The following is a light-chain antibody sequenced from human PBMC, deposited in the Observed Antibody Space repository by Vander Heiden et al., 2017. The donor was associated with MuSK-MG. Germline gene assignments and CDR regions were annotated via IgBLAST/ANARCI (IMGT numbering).Light chain of an antibody. V-gene: IGKV3-15*01. CDR1: QGLSSY. J-gene: IGKJ4*01. CDR2: GAL. Sequence: EIVITQSPSTLSESPGERATLSCKATQGLSSYLAWYQQKPGQAPRLLVYGALTMATGIPSRFSGSGSGTEFTLTISSLQSEDFAIYYCQQDHNCPLTFGGGTKVEIK. CDR3: QQDHNCPLT.